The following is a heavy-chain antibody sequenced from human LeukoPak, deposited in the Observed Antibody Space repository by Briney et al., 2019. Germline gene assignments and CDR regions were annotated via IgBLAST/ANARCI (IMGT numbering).Heavy chain of an antibody. CDR3: ARADCSSTSCYDDY. J-gene: IGHJ4*02. D-gene: IGHD2-2*01. CDR1: GGTFSSYA. Sequence: SVKVSCKASGGTFSSYAISWVRQAPGQGLEWMGRIIPIFGTANYAQKFQGRVTITTDESTSTAYMELSRLRSEDTAVYYCARADCSSTSCYDDYWGQGTLVTVSS. CDR2: IIPIFGTA. V-gene: IGHV1-69*05.